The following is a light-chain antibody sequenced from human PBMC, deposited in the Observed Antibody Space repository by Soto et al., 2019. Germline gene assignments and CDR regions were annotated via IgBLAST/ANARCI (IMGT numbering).Light chain of an antibody. CDR3: ATWDASLSGVV. Sequence: QSALTQPPSASATPGQRVSISCSGSNSNVGDNYVYWYQHVPGTAPKLLIYYTDERPSGVTDRFSGSKSGTSASLAISGLRSEDEVLYYCATWDASLSGVVFGGGTTLTV. CDR1: NSNVGDNY. CDR2: YTD. V-gene: IGLV1-47*02. J-gene: IGLJ3*02.